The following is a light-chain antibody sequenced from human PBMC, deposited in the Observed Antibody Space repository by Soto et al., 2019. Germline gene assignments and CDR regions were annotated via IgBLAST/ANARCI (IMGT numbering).Light chain of an antibody. CDR3: PQYKST. CDR2: KAS. Sequence: DIQMTQSPSTLSASVGDRVTITCRASQSISTWLAWYQQRPGKSHKLLIYKASNLESGVPSRFSGSGSGTDLTLTFSRLPPDESATYYCPQYKSTFGQGDKVQIK. V-gene: IGKV1-5*03. J-gene: IGKJ1*01. CDR1: QSISTW.